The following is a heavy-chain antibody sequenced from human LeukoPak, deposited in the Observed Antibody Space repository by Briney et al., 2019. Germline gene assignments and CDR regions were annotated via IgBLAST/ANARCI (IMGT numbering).Heavy chain of an antibody. V-gene: IGHV3-48*03. CDR3: AELGITMIGGV. CDR1: GFTFSSYE. Sequence: GGSLRLSCAATGFTFSSYEMNWVREAPGKVLEWVSYISSSGSTIYYADSVKGRFTISRDNAKNSLYLQMNSLRAEDTAVYYCAELGITMIGGVWGKGTTVTISS. J-gene: IGHJ6*04. CDR2: ISSSGSTI. D-gene: IGHD3-10*02.